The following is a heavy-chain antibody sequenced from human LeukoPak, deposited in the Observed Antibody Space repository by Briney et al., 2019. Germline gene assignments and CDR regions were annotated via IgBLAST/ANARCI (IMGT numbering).Heavy chain of an antibody. CDR2: IYYSGST. Sequence: SETLSLTCTVSGGSISSYYWSRIRQPPGKGLGWIGYIYYSGSTNYNPSLKSRVTISVDTSKNQFSLKLSSVTAADTAVYYCARCSIESGFDYWGQGTLVTVSS. J-gene: IGHJ4*02. CDR3: ARCSIESGFDY. D-gene: IGHD2-21*01. CDR1: GGSISSYY. V-gene: IGHV4-59*01.